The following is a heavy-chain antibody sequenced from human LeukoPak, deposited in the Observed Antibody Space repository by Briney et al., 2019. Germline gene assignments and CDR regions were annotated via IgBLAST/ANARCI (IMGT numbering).Heavy chain of an antibody. V-gene: IGHV3-66*01. CDR2: IYSGGST. CDR1: GFTFDDYA. Sequence: GGSLRLSCAASGFTFDDYAMHWVRQAPGKGLEWVSVIYSGGSTYYADSVKGRFTISRDNAKNSLYLQMNSLRAEDTAVYYCARELLRGGFDPWGQGTLVTVSS. CDR3: ARELLRGGFDP. D-gene: IGHD3-10*01. J-gene: IGHJ5*02.